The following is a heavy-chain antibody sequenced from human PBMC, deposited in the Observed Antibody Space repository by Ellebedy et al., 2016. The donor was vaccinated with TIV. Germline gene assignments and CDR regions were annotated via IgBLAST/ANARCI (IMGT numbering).Heavy chain of an antibody. CDR2: IAWNSASK. D-gene: IGHD6-13*01. Sequence: SLKISXAASGFTFDDYAMHWVRQAPGKGLEWVSGIAWNSASKGYADSVKGRFTISRDNAKNSLYLQINSLRPEDTALYYCARDSSNIPATGTCDYWGQGTLVTVSS. CDR3: ARDSSNIPATGTCDY. CDR1: GFTFDDYA. V-gene: IGHV3-9*01. J-gene: IGHJ4*02.